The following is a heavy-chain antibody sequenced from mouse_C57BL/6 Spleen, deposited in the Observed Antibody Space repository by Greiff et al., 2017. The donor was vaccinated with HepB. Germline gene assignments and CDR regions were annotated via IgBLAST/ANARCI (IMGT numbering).Heavy chain of an antibody. J-gene: IGHJ3*01. V-gene: IGHV7-3*01. D-gene: IGHD2-4*01. CDR2: IRNKANGYTT. CDR3: ARSYYDYSRFAY. Sequence: DVMLVESGGGLVQPGGSLSLSCAASGFTFTDYYMSWVRQPPGKALEWLGFIRNKANGYTTEDSSSVKGRFTISRDNSKSILYLQMKALRAEDSATYYCARSYYDYSRFAYWGQGTLVTVSA. CDR1: GFTFTDYY.